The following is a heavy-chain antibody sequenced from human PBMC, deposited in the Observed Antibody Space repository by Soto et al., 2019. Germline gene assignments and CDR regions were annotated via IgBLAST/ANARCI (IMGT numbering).Heavy chain of an antibody. CDR1: GFTFTSHA. J-gene: IGHJ5*02. CDR2: ISGSGGST. D-gene: IGHD6-13*01. V-gene: IGHV3-23*01. CDR3: AKRIEAAGAWFDP. Sequence: PGGSLRLSCAASGFTFTSHAMSWVRQAPGKGLEWVSAISGSGGSTYYAGSVKGRFTISRDNSKNTLYLQMNSLRAEDTAVYYCAKRIEAAGAWFDPWGQGTLVTVSS.